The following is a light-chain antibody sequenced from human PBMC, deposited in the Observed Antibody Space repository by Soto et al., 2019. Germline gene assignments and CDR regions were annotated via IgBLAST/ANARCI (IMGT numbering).Light chain of an antibody. CDR1: QSISGW. V-gene: IGKV1-5*01. Sequence: QMTKSPSSLSTSVGDTVTVPCRASQSISGWLAWYQQKPGEAPKLLIYDASALPRGVPSRSSGSGSGTKFTLTIASLQPDDFATYYCQQYETFSGTFGPGTKVDI. CDR2: DAS. CDR3: QQYETFSGT. J-gene: IGKJ1*01.